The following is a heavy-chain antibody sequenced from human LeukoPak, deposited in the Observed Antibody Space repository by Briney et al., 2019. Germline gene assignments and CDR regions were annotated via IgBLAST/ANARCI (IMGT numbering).Heavy chain of an antibody. CDR1: GFTFNRYN. Sequence: GGSLRLSCAASGFTFNRYNMNWVRRAPGKGLEWVSSISTSSSYIYYADSVRGRFTISRDNAKNSLYLQMNSLRAEDTALYYCAKELSDILTGPLDYWGQGTLVTVSS. D-gene: IGHD3-9*01. CDR3: AKELSDILTGPLDY. V-gene: IGHV3-21*04. CDR2: ISTSSSYI. J-gene: IGHJ4*02.